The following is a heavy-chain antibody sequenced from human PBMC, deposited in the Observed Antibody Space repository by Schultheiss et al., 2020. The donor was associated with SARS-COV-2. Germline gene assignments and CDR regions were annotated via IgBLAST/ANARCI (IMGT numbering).Heavy chain of an antibody. Sequence: GGSLRLSCAASGFTFSSYWMSWVRQAPGKGLEWVGFIRKKGYGGTTENAASVKGRFTISRDDSKSIAYLQMNSLKTEDTAVYYCTRDLLVPAAKGYYYGMDVWGQGTTVTVSS. CDR1: GFTFSSYW. CDR2: IRKKGYGGTT. J-gene: IGHJ6*02. V-gene: IGHV3-49*04. D-gene: IGHD2-2*01. CDR3: TRDLLVPAAKGYYYGMDV.